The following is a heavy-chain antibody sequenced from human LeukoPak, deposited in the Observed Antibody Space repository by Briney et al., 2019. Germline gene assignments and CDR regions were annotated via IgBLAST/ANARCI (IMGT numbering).Heavy chain of an antibody. CDR1: GGSFSGYY. CDR2: INHSGST. V-gene: IGHV4-34*01. J-gene: IGHJ4*02. D-gene: IGHD3-22*01. CDR3: ARSGGWLLRFDY. Sequence: SETLSLTCAVYGGSFSGYYWSWIRQPPGKGLEWIGEINHSGSTNYNPSLKSRVTISVDTSKNQFSLKLSSVTAADTAVYYCARSGGWLLRFDYWGQGNLVTVSS.